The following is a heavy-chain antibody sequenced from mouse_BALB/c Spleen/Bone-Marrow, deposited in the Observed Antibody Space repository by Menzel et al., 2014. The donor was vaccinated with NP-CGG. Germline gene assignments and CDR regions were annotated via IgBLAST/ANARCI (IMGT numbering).Heavy chain of an antibody. J-gene: IGHJ1*01. Sequence: VQLQQSGPGLVKPSQSLSLTCSVTGYSITSDYYWNWIRQFPGNKLEWMGYIGYDGTYNYSPSLKTRISITRDTSKNQFFLKLNSVTTEDTATYYCARGNYYGSSSLYFDVWGAGTTVTVSS. V-gene: IGHV3-6*02. CDR1: GYSITSDYY. CDR2: IGYDGTY. CDR3: ARGNYYGSSSLYFDV. D-gene: IGHD1-1*01.